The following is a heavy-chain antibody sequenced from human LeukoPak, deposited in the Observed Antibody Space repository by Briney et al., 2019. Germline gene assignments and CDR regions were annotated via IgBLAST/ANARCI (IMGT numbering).Heavy chain of an antibody. V-gene: IGHV1-2*02. CDR3: ARLLPYDSSGYYADY. J-gene: IGHJ4*02. Sequence: GASVKVSCKTSGYTFTGYDIHWVRQAPGQGLEWMGWIDPNSGGSNSAQKFQGRVTMTRDTSISTAYMELSRLRSDDTAVYYCARLLPYDSSGYYADYWGQGTLVTVSS. D-gene: IGHD3-22*01. CDR2: IDPNSGGS. CDR1: GYTFTGYD.